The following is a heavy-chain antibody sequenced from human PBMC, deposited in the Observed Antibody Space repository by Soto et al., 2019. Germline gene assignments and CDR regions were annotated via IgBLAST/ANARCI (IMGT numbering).Heavy chain of an antibody. CDR3: ARESADGFLWFDP. V-gene: IGHV3-33*01. CDR2: IWYDGSNK. D-gene: IGHD6-13*01. CDR1: GLNFSDYG. Sequence: QVRLVESGGALVQPGGSLRLSCAASGLNFSDYGMHWVRQAPGKGLEWVAMIWYDGSNKFYADSVKGRFTMSRDNSQNTAYLQMDRLSVEDAAVYYCARESADGFLWFDPWGQGAHVAVSS. J-gene: IGHJ5*02.